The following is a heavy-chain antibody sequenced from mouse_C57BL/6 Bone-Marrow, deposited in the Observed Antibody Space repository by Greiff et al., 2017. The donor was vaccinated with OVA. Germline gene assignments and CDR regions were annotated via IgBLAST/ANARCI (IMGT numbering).Heavy chain of an antibody. CDR3: ARARQGFAY. J-gene: IGHJ3*01. D-gene: IGHD2-12*01. Sequence: QVQLQQPGAELVMPGASVKLSCKASGYNFTSYWMHWVKQRPGQGLEWIGEIDPSDSYTNYNQKFKGKSKLTVDKSSSTAYMKLRRLTSAASAVYYCARARQGFAYWGQGTLVTVSA. CDR1: GYNFTSYW. CDR2: IDPSDSYT. V-gene: IGHV1-69*01.